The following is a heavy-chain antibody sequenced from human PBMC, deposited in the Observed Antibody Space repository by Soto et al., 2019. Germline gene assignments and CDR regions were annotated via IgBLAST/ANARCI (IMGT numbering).Heavy chain of an antibody. D-gene: IGHD6-19*01. J-gene: IGHJ4*02. CDR2: LTYNGGDT. Sequence: GGSLRLSCEASGFTFSHYAMSWVRQAPGKGLEWVSGLTYNGGDTYYADSVKGRFTISRDNSKNTLYLQMNSLRAEDTAMYYCARQLAVAGGFDYWGQGTLVTVSS. CDR3: ARQLAVAGGFDY. V-gene: IGHV3-23*01. CDR1: GFTFSHYA.